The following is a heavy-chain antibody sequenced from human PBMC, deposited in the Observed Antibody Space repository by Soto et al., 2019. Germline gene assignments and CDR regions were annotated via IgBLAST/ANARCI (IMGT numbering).Heavy chain of an antibody. J-gene: IGHJ3*02. V-gene: IGHV3-53*01. D-gene: IGHD1-1*01. Sequence: GGSLRLSCAASGFSFSGKNYLTWVRQAPGKGLEWVSALYSSDGTYYADSVKGRFSVSRDNSKNTFYLQLHSLRPEDTALYFCATWLQREHAFDIWGLGTMGTVSS. CDR3: ATWLQREHAFDI. CDR2: LYSSDGT. CDR1: GFSFSGKNY.